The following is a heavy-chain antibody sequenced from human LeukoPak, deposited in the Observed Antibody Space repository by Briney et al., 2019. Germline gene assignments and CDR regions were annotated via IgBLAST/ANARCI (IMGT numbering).Heavy chain of an antibody. CDR1: GGSISSGGYY. Sequence: SETLSLTCTVSGGSISSGGYYWSWIRQPPGKGLEWIGYIYHGGSTYYNPSLKSRVTMSVDTSKNQFSLKLSSVTAADTAVYYCARVLNYYYYMDVWGKGTTVTVSS. CDR2: IYHGGST. V-gene: IGHV4-30-2*01. J-gene: IGHJ6*03. CDR3: ARVLNYYYYMDV.